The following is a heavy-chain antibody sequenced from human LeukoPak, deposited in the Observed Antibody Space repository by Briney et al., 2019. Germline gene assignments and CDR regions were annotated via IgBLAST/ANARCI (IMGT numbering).Heavy chain of an antibody. Sequence: SETLSLTCTVSSGSISSYYWSWIRQPPGKGLEWIGYIYYSGSTNYNPSLKSRVTISVDTSKNQFSLKLSSVTAADTAVYYCARQQWELFGYYYYGMDVWGQGTTVTVSS. J-gene: IGHJ6*02. V-gene: IGHV4-59*08. CDR3: ARQQWELFGYYYYGMDV. D-gene: IGHD1-26*01. CDR2: IYYSGST. CDR1: SGSISSYY.